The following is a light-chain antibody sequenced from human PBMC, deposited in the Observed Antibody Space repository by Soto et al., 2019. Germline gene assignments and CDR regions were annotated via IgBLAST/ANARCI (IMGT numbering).Light chain of an antibody. CDR1: SSNIGNNY. CDR3: GTWDIRLNINWV. CDR2: END. V-gene: IGLV1-51*02. J-gene: IGLJ3*02. Sequence: QSMLTQPPSVSAAPGQPVTISCSGSSSNIGNNYVSWYQHLPGTAPRLLIFENDKRPSGIPDRFSGSKSGTSATLAITGLQTGDEADYYCGTWDIRLNINWVFGGGTKLTVL.